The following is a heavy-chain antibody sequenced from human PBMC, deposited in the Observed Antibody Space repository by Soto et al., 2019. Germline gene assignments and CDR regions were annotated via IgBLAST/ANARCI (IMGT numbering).Heavy chain of an antibody. V-gene: IGHV3-48*02. Sequence: EVQLVESGGGLVQPGGSLRLSCAASGFTFSSYSMNWVRQAPGKGLEWVSYISSSSSTIYYADSVKGRFTISRDNAKNSLYLQMNSLRDEDTAVYYCAREGSGWREFYYYGIDVWGQGTTVTVSS. CDR3: AREGSGWREFYYYGIDV. D-gene: IGHD6-19*01. J-gene: IGHJ6*02. CDR1: GFTFSSYS. CDR2: ISSSSSTI.